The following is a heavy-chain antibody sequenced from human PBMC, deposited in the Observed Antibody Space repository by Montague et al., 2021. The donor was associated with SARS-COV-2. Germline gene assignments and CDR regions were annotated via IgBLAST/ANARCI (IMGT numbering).Heavy chain of an antibody. D-gene: IGHD6-19*01. CDR2: IYYSGST. Sequence: SETLSLTCTVSGGSVSSHDYFWSWIRQPPGKGLEWIGYIYYSGSTNYNPSLKSRVIISIDTSKNQFSLKLSSVTAADTAVYYCARGSLGDSGWDPYGMDVWGQGTTVTVSS. CDR1: GGSVSSHDYF. V-gene: IGHV4-61*08. CDR3: ARGSLGDSGWDPYGMDV. J-gene: IGHJ6*02.